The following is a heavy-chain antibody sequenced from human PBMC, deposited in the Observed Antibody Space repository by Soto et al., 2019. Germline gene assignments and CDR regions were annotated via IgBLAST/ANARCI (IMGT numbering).Heavy chain of an antibody. J-gene: IGHJ6*02. Sequence: HPGGSLRLSCTASGFTFGDYAMSWVRQAPGKGLEWVGFIRSKAYGGTTEYAASVKGRFTISRDDSKSIAYLQMNSLKTEDTAVYYCTRGGTVTTRGYYYYGMDVWGQGTTVTVSS. CDR3: TRGGTVTTRGYYYYGMDV. CDR2: IRSKAYGGTT. V-gene: IGHV3-49*04. D-gene: IGHD4-4*01. CDR1: GFTFGDYA.